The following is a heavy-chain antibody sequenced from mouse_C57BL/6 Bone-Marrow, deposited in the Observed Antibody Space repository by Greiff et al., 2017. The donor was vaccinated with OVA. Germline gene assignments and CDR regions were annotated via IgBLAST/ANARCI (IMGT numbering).Heavy chain of an antibody. Sequence: QVQLKESGAELVRPGASVTLSCKASGYTFTDYEMHWVKQTPVHGLEWIGAIDPETGGTAYNQKFKGKAILTADKSSSTAYMELRSLTSEDSAVYYCTSFTTVRYWYFDVWGTGTTVTVSS. V-gene: IGHV1-15*01. CDR2: IDPETGGT. D-gene: IGHD1-1*01. CDR3: TSFTTVRYWYFDV. CDR1: GYTFTDYE. J-gene: IGHJ1*03.